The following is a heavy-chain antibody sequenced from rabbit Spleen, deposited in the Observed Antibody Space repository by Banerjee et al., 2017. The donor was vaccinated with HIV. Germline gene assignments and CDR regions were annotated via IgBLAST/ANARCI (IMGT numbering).Heavy chain of an antibody. D-gene: IGHD8-1*01. V-gene: IGHV1S45*01. J-gene: IGHJ6*01. CDR1: GFGFSSYYM. Sequence: QEQLKESGGGLVQPGGSLKLSCKASGFGFSSYYMNWVRQAPGKGLEWIGYIDTGSRDFTYYASWAKGRFTISRTSSTTVTLQVTSLTAADTATYFCARDTGSSFSSYGMDLWGQGTLVTVS. CDR2: IDTGSRDFT. CDR3: ARDTGSSFSSYGMDL.